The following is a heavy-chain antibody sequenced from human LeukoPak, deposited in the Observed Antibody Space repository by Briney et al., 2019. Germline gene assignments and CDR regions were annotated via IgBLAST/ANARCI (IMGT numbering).Heavy chain of an antibody. Sequence: EASVKVSCKASGGTFSSYAINWVRQAPGQGLEWMGWINPNSGGTNYAQKFQGWVTMTRDTSISTAYMELSRLRSDDTAVYYCARGGPLVDGLKAVAGTVLDPWGQGTLVTVSS. D-gene: IGHD6-19*01. CDR1: GGTFSSYA. CDR2: INPNSGGT. V-gene: IGHV1-2*04. J-gene: IGHJ5*02. CDR3: ARGGPLVDGLKAVAGTVLDP.